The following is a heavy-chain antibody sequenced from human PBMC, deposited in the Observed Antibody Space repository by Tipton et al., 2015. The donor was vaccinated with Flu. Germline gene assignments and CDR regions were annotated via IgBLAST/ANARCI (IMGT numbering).Heavy chain of an antibody. CDR1: GGSISGDNW. Sequence: TLSLTCAVSGGSISGDNWWSWVRQPPGKGLEWIGEIYHHGSTNYNPSMKSRVTISVDKSNNQFSLRLSSVTAADTAVYYCARAVKAGNYYYGMGVWGQGTTVTVSS. CDR2: IYHHGST. V-gene: IGHV4-4*02. D-gene: IGHD1-1*01. J-gene: IGHJ6*02. CDR3: ARAVKAGNYYYGMGV.